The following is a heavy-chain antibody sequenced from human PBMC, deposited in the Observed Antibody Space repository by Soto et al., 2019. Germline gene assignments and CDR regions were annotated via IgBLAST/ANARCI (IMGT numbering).Heavy chain of an antibody. D-gene: IGHD2-2*01. CDR3: ARGGIVVVPAARITIYGMDV. CDR1: GFTFSSYA. J-gene: IGHJ6*02. V-gene: IGHV3-30-3*01. Sequence: GGSLRLSCAVSGFTFSSYAMHWVRQAPGKGLEWVAVISYDGSNKYYADSVKGRFTISRDNSKNTLYLQMNSLRAEDTAVYYCARGGIVVVPAARITIYGMDVWGQGTTVTVSS. CDR2: ISYDGSNK.